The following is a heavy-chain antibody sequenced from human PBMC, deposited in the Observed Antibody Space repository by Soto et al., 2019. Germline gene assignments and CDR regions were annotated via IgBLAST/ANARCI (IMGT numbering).Heavy chain of an antibody. V-gene: IGHV3-23*01. CDR2: ISGSGGST. D-gene: IGHD1-1*01. CDR1: GFTFSSYA. Sequence: GGSLRLSCAASGFTFSSYAMSWVRQAPGKGLEWVSAISGSGGSTYYADSVKGRFTIARDNSKNTLYLQMNSLRAEDTAVYYCAKDSVMDPNWNDVYDYWGQGTLVTVSS. J-gene: IGHJ4*02. CDR3: AKDSVMDPNWNDVYDY.